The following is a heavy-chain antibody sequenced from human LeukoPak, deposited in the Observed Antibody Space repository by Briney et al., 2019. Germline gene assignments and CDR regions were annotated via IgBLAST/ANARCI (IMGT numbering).Heavy chain of an antibody. V-gene: IGHV1-2*06. J-gene: IGHJ3*02. D-gene: IGHD3-10*01. Sequence: ASVKVSGMASGYTFTGYYMHWVRQAPGQGLEWMGRINPLRGGTNYAQKLQGRVTMTRDTSIRTAYMELSRLRSDDTAVYYCARSPVRDAFDIWGQGTMVTVSS. CDR1: GYTFTGYY. CDR2: INPLRGGT. CDR3: ARSPVRDAFDI.